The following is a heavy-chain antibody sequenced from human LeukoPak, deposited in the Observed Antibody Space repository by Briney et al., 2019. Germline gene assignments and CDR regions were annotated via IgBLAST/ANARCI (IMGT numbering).Heavy chain of an antibody. CDR2: IYYNWIT. J-gene: IGHJ4*02. D-gene: IGHD6-19*01. CDR1: GGSISSDGYY. CDR3: ARAGPVNYFDY. Sequence: SQTLSLTCTVSGGSISSDGYYWSWIRQHPGKGLEWIGYIYYNWITYYNPSLKSRVTMSLDTSKNQFPLKLSSVTAADTAVFYCARAGPVNYFDYWGQGTLVTVSS. V-gene: IGHV4-31*03.